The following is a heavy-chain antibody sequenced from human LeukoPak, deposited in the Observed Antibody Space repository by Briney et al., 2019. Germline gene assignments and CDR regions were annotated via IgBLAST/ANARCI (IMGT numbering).Heavy chain of an antibody. CDR1: GFTLDGHA. CDR2: ISGDGGST. CDR3: VKGTYPLFDY. Sequence: GGSLRLSCAASGFTLDGHAMHWVRQAPGRGLDWVSLISGDGGSTYYADSVKGRFTISRDNSKDSLYLQMNSLRTEDTALYYCVKGTYPLFDYWGQGTLVTVSS. J-gene: IGHJ4*02. V-gene: IGHV3-43*02.